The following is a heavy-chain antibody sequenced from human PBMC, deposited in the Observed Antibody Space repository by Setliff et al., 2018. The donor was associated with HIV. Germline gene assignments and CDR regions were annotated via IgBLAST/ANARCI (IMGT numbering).Heavy chain of an antibody. Sequence: PSETLSLTCAVYGGSFSGYHWSWIRQPPGKGLEWIGEIDYSGSPNYNPSLKSRVTISIDTSKKQFSLRLTSVTAAATAVYYCARADNYYYDSGAFKSGLDAFDIWGQGTMVTVSS. CDR3: ARADNYYYDSGAFKSGLDAFDI. CDR1: GGSFSGYH. V-gene: IGHV4-34*01. J-gene: IGHJ3*02. CDR2: IDYSGSP. D-gene: IGHD3-22*01.